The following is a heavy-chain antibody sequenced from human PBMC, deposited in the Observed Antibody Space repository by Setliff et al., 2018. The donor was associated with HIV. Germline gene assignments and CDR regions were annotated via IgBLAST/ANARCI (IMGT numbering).Heavy chain of an antibody. V-gene: IGHV1-69-2*01. CDR1: KYTFTDYY. Sequence: ASVKVSCKASKYTFTDYYMHWVQQAPGKGLEWMGRVDPEDDKTIYAEKFQGRVTMTTATSSDTAYLYLSSLRSEDTAVYYCAREIVKTSGNHYFDYWGQGTLVTVSS. CDR2: VDPEDDKT. J-gene: IGHJ4*02. D-gene: IGHD3-10*01. CDR3: AREIVKTSGNHYFDY.